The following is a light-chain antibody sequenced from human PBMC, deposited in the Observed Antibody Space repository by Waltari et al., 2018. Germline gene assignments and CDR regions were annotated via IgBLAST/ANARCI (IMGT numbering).Light chain of an antibody. V-gene: IGKV1-39*01. CDR3: QQSYSIPLT. J-gene: IGKJ4*01. CDR1: QPISTY. CDR2: AAS. Sequence: DIQMTQSPSSLSASVGDSVTITCRAGQPISTYLNWYQQKLGQAPKLLIYAASSLQSGVPSRFSGSGSGTDFTLTISSLQPEDFATYYCQQSYSIPLTFGGGTKVEIK.